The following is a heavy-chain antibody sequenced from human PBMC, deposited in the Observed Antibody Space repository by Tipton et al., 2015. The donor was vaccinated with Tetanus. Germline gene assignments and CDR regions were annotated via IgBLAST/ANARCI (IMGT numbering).Heavy chain of an antibody. J-gene: IGHJ4*02. V-gene: IGHV4-39*01. D-gene: IGHD3-10*01. CDR2: IYYGGGT. CDR3: ARHRGAWSPPDDY. Sequence: TLSLTCTVSGGPINSTPYFWGWIRQPPGKGLEWIGLIYYGGGTYYSPALKSRVPISVDTSKNHFSLKLSSVTAADTAIYYCARHRGAWSPPDDYWGQGTLVTVSP. CDR1: GGPINSTPYF.